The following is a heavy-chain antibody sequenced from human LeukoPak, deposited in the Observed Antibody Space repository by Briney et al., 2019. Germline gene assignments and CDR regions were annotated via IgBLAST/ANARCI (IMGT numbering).Heavy chain of an antibody. CDR1: GGTISSYY. Sequence: SETLSLTCTASGGTISSYYWSWIRQPPGKGLEWIGYIYYSGSTNYNPSLKSRVTISVDTSKNQFSLKLSSVTASDTAVYYCARDLVDSGFFDYWGQGTLVTVSS. J-gene: IGHJ4*02. CDR3: ARDLVDSGFFDY. D-gene: IGHD5-12*01. V-gene: IGHV4-59*01. CDR2: IYYSGST.